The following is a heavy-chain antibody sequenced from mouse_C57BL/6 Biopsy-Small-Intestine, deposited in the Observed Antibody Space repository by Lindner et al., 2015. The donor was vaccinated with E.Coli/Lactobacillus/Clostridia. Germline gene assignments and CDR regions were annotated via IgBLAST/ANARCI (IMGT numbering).Heavy chain of an antibody. J-gene: IGHJ4*01. CDR2: IYPGDGDT. V-gene: IGHV1-80*01. CDR1: GYAFSSYW. CDR3: ARPPYWDDYAMDY. D-gene: IGHD4-1*01. Sequence: VQLQESGAELVKPGASVKISCKASGYAFSSYWMNWVKQRPGKGLEWIGQIYPGDGDTNYNGKFKGKATLTADKSSSTAYMQLSSLTSEDSAVYFCARPPYWDDYAMDYWGQGTSVTVSS.